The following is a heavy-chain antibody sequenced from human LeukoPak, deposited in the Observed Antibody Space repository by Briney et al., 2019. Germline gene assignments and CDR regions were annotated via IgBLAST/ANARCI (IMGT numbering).Heavy chain of an antibody. Sequence: PSETLSLTCTVSGGSISSSSYYWGWIRQPPGKGLEWIGSIYYSGSTYYNPSLKSRVTISVDTSKNQFSLKLSSVTAADTAVYYCARGGYYGSGNDFRFDPWGQGTLVTVSS. J-gene: IGHJ5*02. CDR3: ARGGYYGSGNDFRFDP. V-gene: IGHV4-39*07. CDR2: IYYSGST. CDR1: GGSISSSSYY. D-gene: IGHD3-10*01.